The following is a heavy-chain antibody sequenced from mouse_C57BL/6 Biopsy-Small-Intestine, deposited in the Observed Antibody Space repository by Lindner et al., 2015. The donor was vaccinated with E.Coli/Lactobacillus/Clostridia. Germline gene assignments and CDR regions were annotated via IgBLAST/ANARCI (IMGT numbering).Heavy chain of an antibody. CDR2: IRTKSNKYAT. V-gene: IGHV10-1*02. CDR3: VGQFAY. Sequence: VQLQESGGRLVQPKGSLKLSCAASGFTFNTYGMYWIRQAPGKGLEWVARIRTKSNKYATYYAESVKDRFTISRDDSQNMLYLQMNNLKTEDTAMYYCVGQFAYWGQGTLVTVSA. J-gene: IGHJ3*01. CDR1: GFTFNTYG.